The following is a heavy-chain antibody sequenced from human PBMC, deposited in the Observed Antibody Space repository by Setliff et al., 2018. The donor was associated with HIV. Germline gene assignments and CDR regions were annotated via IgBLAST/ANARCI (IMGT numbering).Heavy chain of an antibody. V-gene: IGHV4-39*01. CDR3: ARHQSGYNFSPFDN. CDR1: SGSFSSRHS. CDR2: VSYSGTT. D-gene: IGHD5-12*01. J-gene: IGHJ4*02. Sequence: PSETLSLTCTVSSGSFSSRHSWGWFRQSPGKGLEWIGSVSYSGTTYYTPSLRSRITISVDTSKNQFSLIVSSVTAADTATYYCARHQSGYNFSPFDNWGLGSLVTVSS.